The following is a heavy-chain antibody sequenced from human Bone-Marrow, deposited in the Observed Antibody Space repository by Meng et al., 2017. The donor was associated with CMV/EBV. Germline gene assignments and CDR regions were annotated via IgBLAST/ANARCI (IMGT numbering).Heavy chain of an antibody. Sequence: GGSLRLPYAASGFTFTNFAIHWVRQAPGKGLEWVALISWDGTNKYYADSVRGRFTISRDNSKNSLYLQMNSLRAEDTAVYYCARDGLRRYQPEYYYYGLDVWGQGTTVTVSS. V-gene: IGHV3-30-3*01. J-gene: IGHJ6*02. D-gene: IGHD2-2*01. CDR3: ARDGLRRYQPEYYYYGLDV. CDR1: GFTFTNFA. CDR2: ISWDGTNK.